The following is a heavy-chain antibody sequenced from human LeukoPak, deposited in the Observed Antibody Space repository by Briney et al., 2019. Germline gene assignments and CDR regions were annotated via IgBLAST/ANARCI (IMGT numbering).Heavy chain of an antibody. CDR3: ARPPGYFYATTGQLDGDL. V-gene: IGHV3-7*01. Sequence: GGSLRLSCAASGFTFNKYWMSWVRQAAGKGLAWVANINQDGTKRFYVDSVKGRFTVSRDNASLYLHMNNLRAEDTAVYYCARPPGYFYATTGQLDGDLWGQGTLVTVSS. CDR2: INQDGTKR. J-gene: IGHJ5*02. D-gene: IGHD3-22*01. CDR1: GFTFNKYW.